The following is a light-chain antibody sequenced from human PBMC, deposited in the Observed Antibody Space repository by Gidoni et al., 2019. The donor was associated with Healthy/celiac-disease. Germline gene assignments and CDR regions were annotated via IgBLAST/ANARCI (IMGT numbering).Light chain of an antibody. V-gene: IGLV2-14*01. Sequence: QSALTQPASVSGSPGQSLTISCTGTSSDVGGYNYVSWYQQHPGKAPKRMIYEVSNRPSGVSNRFSGSKSGNTASLTISGLQAEDEADYYCSSYTSSSTLKVFGGGTKLTVL. CDR2: EVS. J-gene: IGLJ2*01. CDR3: SSYTSSSTLKV. CDR1: SSDVGGYNY.